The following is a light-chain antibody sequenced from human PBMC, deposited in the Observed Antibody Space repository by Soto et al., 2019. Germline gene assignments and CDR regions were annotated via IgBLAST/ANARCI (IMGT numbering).Light chain of an antibody. CDR3: SSYTDRKNLV. CDR2: EVS. CDR1: SSDVGAYTL. Sequence: QSALTQPASVSGSPGQSITISCTGTSSDVGAYTLVSWYQQYPGKAPRLIIYEVSKRPSGVPDRFSGSKSGNTASLTVSALQAEDEADYYCSSYTDRKNLVFGTGTKLTVL. J-gene: IGLJ1*01. V-gene: IGLV2-8*01.